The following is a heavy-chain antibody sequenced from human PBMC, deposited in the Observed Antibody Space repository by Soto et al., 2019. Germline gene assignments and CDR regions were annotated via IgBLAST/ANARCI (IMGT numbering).Heavy chain of an antibody. D-gene: IGHD6-19*01. J-gene: IGHJ4*02. CDR3: AKGGADWLVVQFDY. CDR2: LSYDGNNI. V-gene: IGHV3-30*18. Sequence: GGSLRLSCAASGFSFSSHAMHWVRQAPGKGLEWVAVLSYDGNNIYYANSVKGRFTISRDNSKNTLFLQVTSLGPDDTAVYYCAKGGADWLVVQFDYWGQGALVTVSS. CDR1: GFSFSSHA.